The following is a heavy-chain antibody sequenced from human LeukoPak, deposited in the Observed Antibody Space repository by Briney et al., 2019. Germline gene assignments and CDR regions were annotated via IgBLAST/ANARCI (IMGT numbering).Heavy chain of an antibody. CDR2: IGGSGDIT. V-gene: IGHV3-23*01. CDR1: GFTFSSYS. D-gene: IGHD3-10*01. Sequence: PGGSLRLSCAASGFTFSSYSMSWVRQNPGKGLEWVSAIGGSGDITYYADSVKGRFSISRGNSKNTLYLQMNSLRTEDTAVYYCAKDGTGGLDYWGQGTLVTVSS. J-gene: IGHJ4*02. CDR3: AKDGTGGLDY.